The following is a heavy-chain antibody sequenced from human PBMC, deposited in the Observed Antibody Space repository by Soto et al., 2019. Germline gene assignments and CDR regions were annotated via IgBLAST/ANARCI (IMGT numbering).Heavy chain of an antibody. Sequence: QVQLVQSGAEVKKPGASVKVSCKASGYTFTSYGISLVRQAPGQVLAWMGWIRAYNGNTNYAQKLQGRVTMTTDACTSTAYMELRSLSSEDTDVYSCARDHRLQTSSGVWFYWGQGTLVTVSS. CDR1: GYTFTSYG. CDR3: ARDHRLQTSSGVWFY. CDR2: IRAYNGNT. V-gene: IGHV1-18*01. J-gene: IGHJ4*02. D-gene: IGHD2-21*02.